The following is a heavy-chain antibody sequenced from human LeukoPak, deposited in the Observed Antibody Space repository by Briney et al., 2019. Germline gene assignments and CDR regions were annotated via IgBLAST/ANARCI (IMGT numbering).Heavy chain of an antibody. CDR1: GFAFSSYA. CDR2: ISRRDDYT. CDR3: ANDYRSGSFHDF. V-gene: IGHV3-23*01. Sequence: GGSLRLSCAASGFAFSSYAMSWVRHPPGKGLERVSVISRRDDYTYYADSVKGRFTISRDNSKNTLYLQMNTLRAEDTAVYYCANDYRSGSFHDFWGQGTLVTVSS. D-gene: IGHD3-10*01. J-gene: IGHJ4*02.